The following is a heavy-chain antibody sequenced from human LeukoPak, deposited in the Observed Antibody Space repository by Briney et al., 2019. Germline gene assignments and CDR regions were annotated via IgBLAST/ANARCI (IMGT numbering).Heavy chain of an antibody. D-gene: IGHD5-18*01. CDR3: ARVHLDTAALCYYYYYMDV. CDR1: GYTFTTYN. Sequence: ASVKVSCKASGYTFTTYNINWVRQAPGQGLEWMGWISGYNGNTNYAQKLQGRVTMTTDTSTSTAYMELRSLRSDDTAVYYCARVHLDTAALCYYYYYMDVWGKGTTVTVSS. CDR2: ISGYNGNT. V-gene: IGHV1-18*01. J-gene: IGHJ6*03.